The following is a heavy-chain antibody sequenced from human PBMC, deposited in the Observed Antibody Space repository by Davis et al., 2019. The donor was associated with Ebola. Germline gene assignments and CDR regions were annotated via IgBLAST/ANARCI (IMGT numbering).Heavy chain of an antibody. CDR1: GGSISSYY. CDR2: IYYSGST. Sequence: MPSETLSLTCTVSGGSISSYYWSWIRQPPGKGLEWIGYIYYSGSTNYNPSLKSRVTISVDTSKNQFSLKLSSVTAADTAVYYCARTLRFLEWVYGMDVWGQGTTVTVSS. D-gene: IGHD3-3*01. V-gene: IGHV4-59*08. CDR3: ARTLRFLEWVYGMDV. J-gene: IGHJ6*02.